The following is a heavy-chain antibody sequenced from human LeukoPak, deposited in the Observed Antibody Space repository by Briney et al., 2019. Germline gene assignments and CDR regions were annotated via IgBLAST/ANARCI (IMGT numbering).Heavy chain of an antibody. CDR1: GFTFSNYW. Sequence: GGSLRLSCAASGFTFSNYWMSWVRQAPGKGLEWGANIKYDGSEINYVDSVKGRFTISRDNAKNSLYLQMNSLRAEDTAVYYCARMGDDYWGQGTLVTVSS. CDR2: IKYDGSEI. D-gene: IGHD1-26*01. CDR3: ARMGDDY. J-gene: IGHJ4*02. V-gene: IGHV3-7*01.